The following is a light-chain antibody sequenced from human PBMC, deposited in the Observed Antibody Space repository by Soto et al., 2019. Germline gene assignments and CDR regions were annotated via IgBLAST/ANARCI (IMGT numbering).Light chain of an antibody. CDR1: SSDVGGYNY. CDR2: EVS. J-gene: IGLJ2*01. Sequence: QSAPTQPASVSGSPGQSITISCSGTSSDVGGYNYVSWYQQHPGKAPKLMIFEVSNRPSGVSNRFSGSKSGNTASLTISGLQAEDEAEYYCSSYTTSTTPVVFGGGTKVTVL. V-gene: IGLV2-14*01. CDR3: SSYTTSTTPVV.